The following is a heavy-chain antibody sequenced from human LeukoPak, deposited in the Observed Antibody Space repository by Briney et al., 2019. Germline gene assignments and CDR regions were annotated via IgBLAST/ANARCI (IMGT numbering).Heavy chain of an antibody. V-gene: IGHV3-7*04. CDR2: IKQDGGEK. D-gene: IGHD3-16*02. J-gene: IGHJ4*02. Sequence: GGSLRLSCAASGFTFSSYWMSWVRQAPGKGLEWVANIKQDGGEKYYVDSVKGRFTISRDNAKNPLYLQMNSLRAEDTAVYYCARGYYDYIWGSYRYTEVMDYFDHWGQGTLVTVSS. CDR1: GFTFSSYW. CDR3: ARGYYDYIWGSYRYTEVMDYFDH.